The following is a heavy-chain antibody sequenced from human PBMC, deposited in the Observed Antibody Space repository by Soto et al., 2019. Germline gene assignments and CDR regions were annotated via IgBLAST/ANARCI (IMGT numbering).Heavy chain of an antibody. Sequence: SVKVSCKASGGTFSSYAISWVRQAPGQGLEWMGGIIPIFGTANYAQKFQGRVTITADESTSTAYMELSSLRSEDTAVYYCVRSGYYPHYYYYGMDVWGQGTTVTVSS. J-gene: IGHJ6*02. V-gene: IGHV1-69*13. CDR2: IIPIFGTA. D-gene: IGHD3-3*01. CDR3: VRSGYYPHYYYYGMDV. CDR1: GGTFSSYA.